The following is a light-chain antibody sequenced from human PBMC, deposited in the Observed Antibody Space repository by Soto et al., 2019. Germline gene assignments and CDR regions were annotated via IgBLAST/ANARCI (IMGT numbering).Light chain of an antibody. J-gene: IGKJ1*01. CDR2: AAS. V-gene: IGKV1-39*01. CDR1: RNSATF. CDR3: QQSINSPPT. Sequence: DIQMTQSPSSLSASVGDRVTIFCRASRNSATFLNWYQQKPGKAPKLLIFAASSLHSGVPSRFSGSGSGTDCTFTISSLQPENLETYYCQQSINSPPTFGQGTKAAIK.